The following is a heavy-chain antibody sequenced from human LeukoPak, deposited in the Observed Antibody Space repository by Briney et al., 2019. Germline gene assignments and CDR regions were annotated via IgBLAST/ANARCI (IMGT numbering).Heavy chain of an antibody. CDR3: ARDRAVIRYYFDY. CDR2: INPSGGST. V-gene: IGHV1-46*01. J-gene: IGHJ4*02. CDR1: GDTFSSYA. Sequence: ASVKVSCKASGDTFSSYAISWVRQAPGQGLEWMGIINPSGGSTSYAQKFQGRVTMTRDTSTSTVYMELSSLRSEDTAVYFCARDRAVIRYYFDYWGQGTLVTVSS. D-gene: IGHD3-10*01.